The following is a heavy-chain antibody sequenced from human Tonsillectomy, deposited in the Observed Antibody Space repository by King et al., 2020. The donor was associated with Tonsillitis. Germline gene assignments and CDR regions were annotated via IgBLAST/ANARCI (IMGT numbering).Heavy chain of an antibody. Sequence: QLVQSGAEVKKPGSSVKVSCKASGGTFSSYAISWVRQAPGQGLEWMGRIIPILGIANYAQKFQGRVTITADKSTSTAYMELSSLRSEDTAVYYCARDGVWPSGSVADYWGQGTLVTVSS. D-gene: IGHD3-10*01. J-gene: IGHJ4*02. CDR1: GGTFSSYA. V-gene: IGHV1-69*09. CDR3: ARDGVWPSGSVADY. CDR2: IIPILGIA.